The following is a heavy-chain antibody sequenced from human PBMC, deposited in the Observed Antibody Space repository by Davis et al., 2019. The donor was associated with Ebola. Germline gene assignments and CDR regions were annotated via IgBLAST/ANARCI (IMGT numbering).Heavy chain of an antibody. D-gene: IGHD6-19*01. Sequence: SLKISCAASGFTFSSYWMHWVRQAPGKGLEWVSGISWNSVTIGYADSVKGRFTISRDNAKNSLYLQMNSLKSEDTALYYCAKDISIAVTGGAQDYWGQGTLVTVSS. CDR2: ISWNSVTI. CDR3: AKDISIAVTGGAQDY. V-gene: IGHV3-9*01. CDR1: GFTFSSYW. J-gene: IGHJ4*02.